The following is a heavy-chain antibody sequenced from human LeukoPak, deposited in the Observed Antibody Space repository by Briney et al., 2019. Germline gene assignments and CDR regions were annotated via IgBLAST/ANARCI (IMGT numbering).Heavy chain of an antibody. CDR2: ISGSGTST. V-gene: IGHV3-23*01. J-gene: IGHJ5*02. CDR1: GFTFSSYA. Sequence: HPGGSLRLSCAASGFTFSSYALSWVRQAPGKGLEWVSLISGSGTSTYYADSVKGRFTISRVNSKNTLYLQMNSLRAEDTAIYYCARDSTSVAAYGDFDPWGQGTLVTVSS. D-gene: IGHD4-17*01. CDR3: ARDSTSVAAYGDFDP.